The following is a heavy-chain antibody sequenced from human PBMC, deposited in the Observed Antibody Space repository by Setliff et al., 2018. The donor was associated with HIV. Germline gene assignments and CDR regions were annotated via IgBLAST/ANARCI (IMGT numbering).Heavy chain of an antibody. D-gene: IGHD2-2*01. CDR3: ARGHCSGTNCYGVDYYGMDV. Sequence: SETLSLTCTVSGGSISSSSYYWGWIRQPPGKGLEWIGSIYYSGSTNYNPSLKSRVTISVDTSKNQFSVKLTSVTAADTAVYYCARGHCSGTNCYGVDYYGMDVWGQGTTVTVSS. CDR2: IYYSGST. J-gene: IGHJ6*02. V-gene: IGHV4-39*07. CDR1: GGSISSSSYY.